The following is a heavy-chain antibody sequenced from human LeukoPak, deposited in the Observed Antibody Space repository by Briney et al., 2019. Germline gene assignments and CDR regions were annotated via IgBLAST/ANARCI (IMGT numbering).Heavy chain of an antibody. Sequence: ASVKVSCEASGYTFTGYYMHWVRQAPGQGLEWMGWINPNSGGTNYAQKFQGRVTMTRDTSISTAYMELSRLRSDDTAVYYCARGGGYYPYNWFDPWGQGTLVTVSS. CDR3: ARGGGYYPYNWFDP. J-gene: IGHJ5*02. V-gene: IGHV1-2*02. CDR2: INPNSGGT. D-gene: IGHD3-22*01. CDR1: GYTFTGYY.